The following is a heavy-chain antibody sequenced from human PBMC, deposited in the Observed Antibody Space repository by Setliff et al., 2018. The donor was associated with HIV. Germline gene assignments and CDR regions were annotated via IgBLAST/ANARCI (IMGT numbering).Heavy chain of an antibody. CDR2: INRDGSAE. J-gene: IGHJ3*02. CDR3: ARDLVWPYSSRWYDAFDI. V-gene: IGHV3-7*03. Sequence: GGSLRLSCAASGFAFNKFWMSWVRQAPGKGLEWLANINRDGSAEAYVGSVKGRFTISRDNAKNSLYLQMNSLRAEDAAVYYCARDLVWPYSSRWYDAFDIWGQGTMVTVSS. D-gene: IGHD6-13*01. CDR1: GFAFNKFW.